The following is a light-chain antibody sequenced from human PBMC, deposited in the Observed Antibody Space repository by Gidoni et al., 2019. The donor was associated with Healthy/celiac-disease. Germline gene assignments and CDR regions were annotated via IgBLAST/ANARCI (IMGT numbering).Light chain of an antibody. Sequence: EIVLTQSPATLSLSLGERATLSCRASQSVSSYLACYQQKPGQAPRLLIYDASNRATGIPARFSGSGSGTDFTLTISSLEPEDVAVYYCQQRSNWLTFGGGTKVEIK. V-gene: IGKV3-11*01. J-gene: IGKJ4*01. CDR1: QSVSSY. CDR3: QQRSNWLT. CDR2: DAS.